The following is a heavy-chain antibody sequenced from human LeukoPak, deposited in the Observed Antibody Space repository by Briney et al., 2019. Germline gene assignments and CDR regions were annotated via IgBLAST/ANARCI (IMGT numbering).Heavy chain of an antibody. CDR2: IIPILGIA. CDR3: ARGRSYDSSGYYYQGSYWYFDL. D-gene: IGHD3-22*01. CDR1: GGTFSSYA. V-gene: IGHV1-69*04. Sequence: VASVKVSCKASGGTFSSYAISWVRQAPGQGLEWTGRIIPILGIANYAQKFQGRVTITADKSTSTAYMELSSLRSEDTAVYYCARGRSYDSSGYYYQGSYWYFDLRGRGTLVTVSS. J-gene: IGHJ2*01.